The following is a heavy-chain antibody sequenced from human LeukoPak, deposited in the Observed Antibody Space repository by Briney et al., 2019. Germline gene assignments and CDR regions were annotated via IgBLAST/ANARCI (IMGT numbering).Heavy chain of an antibody. CDR3: ARDNAGAYGMDV. J-gene: IGHJ6*02. CDR1: GFSVSSYN. Sequence: GGSLRLSCEASGFSVSSYNMNWVRQAPGKGLEWVSSINGGSNDIYYADSMEGRFTISRGSAKNSLYLQMNSLRAEDTAVYYCARDNAGAYGMDVWGQGTTVTVSS. D-gene: IGHD2-2*01. V-gene: IGHV3-21*01. CDR2: INGGSNDI.